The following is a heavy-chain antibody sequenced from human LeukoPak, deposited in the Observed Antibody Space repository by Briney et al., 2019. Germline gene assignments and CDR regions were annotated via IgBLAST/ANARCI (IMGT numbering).Heavy chain of an antibody. J-gene: IGHJ4*02. D-gene: IGHD3-10*01. CDR3: ARAILRGVIHG. Sequence: PGASLRLSCAASGFTFSSYWMHWVRQAPGKGLVLVSRINSDGSSTSYADSVKGRFTISRDNAKNTLYLRMNSLRAEDTAVYYCARAILRGVIHGWGQGTLVTVSS. CDR2: INSDGSST. V-gene: IGHV3-74*01. CDR1: GFTFSSYW.